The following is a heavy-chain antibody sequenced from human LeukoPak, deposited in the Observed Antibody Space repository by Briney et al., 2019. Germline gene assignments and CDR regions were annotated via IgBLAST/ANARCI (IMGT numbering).Heavy chain of an antibody. CDR2: INQDGSEK. J-gene: IGHJ4*02. CDR3: SGDPGDY. CDR1: GFTFSSYW. V-gene: IGHV3-7*04. Sequence: GGSLRLSCAASGFTFSSYWMSWVRQAPGKGLEWVANINQDGSEKYYVDSVKGRFTISRDNARNSLYLQMNSLGVDDPAVYFCSGDPGDYWGQGTLVSVSS. D-gene: IGHD7-27*01.